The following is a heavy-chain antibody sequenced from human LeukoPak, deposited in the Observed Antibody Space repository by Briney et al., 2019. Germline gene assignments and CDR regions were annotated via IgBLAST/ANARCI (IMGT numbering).Heavy chain of an antibody. D-gene: IGHD3-10*01. CDR1: GYMFTAYF. CDR2: VNPNGGGT. V-gene: IGHV1-2*02. CDR3: ARLNSGNLRGILY. Sequence: ASVKVSCKASGYMFTAYFINWVRQSPGLGLEWVGWVNPNGGGTTYAQNFQGRVTMTSDTSTSTAYLELNGLRSDDTAVYFCARLNSGNLRGILYWGQGSLVTVSS. J-gene: IGHJ4*02.